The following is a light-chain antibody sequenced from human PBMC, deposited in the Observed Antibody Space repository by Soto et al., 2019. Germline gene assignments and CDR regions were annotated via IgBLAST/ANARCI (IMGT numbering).Light chain of an antibody. CDR1: QSISSY. Sequence: DIQMTQSPSSLSASVGDGVTITCRASQSISSYVSWYQQKPGKAPKLLIYAASRLQSGVPSRFSGSRSGTDCTLTISSLQPEDFATYYCQQSYSRVTFGQGTKVDIK. J-gene: IGKJ1*01. V-gene: IGKV1-39*01. CDR2: AAS. CDR3: QQSYSRVT.